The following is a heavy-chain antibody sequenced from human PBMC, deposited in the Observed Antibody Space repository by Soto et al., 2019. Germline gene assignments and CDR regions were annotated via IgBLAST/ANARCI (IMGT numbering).Heavy chain of an antibody. V-gene: IGHV3-9*01. J-gene: IGHJ3*02. Sequence: EVQLVESGGGLVQPGRSLRLSCAASGFTFDDYAMHWVRQAPGKGLEWVSGISWNSGSIGYADSVKGRFTISRDNAKNSLYLQMNSLRAEDTALYYCAKDEDIWGQGTMVTVSS. CDR3: AKDEDI. CDR1: GFTFDDYA. CDR2: ISWNSGSI.